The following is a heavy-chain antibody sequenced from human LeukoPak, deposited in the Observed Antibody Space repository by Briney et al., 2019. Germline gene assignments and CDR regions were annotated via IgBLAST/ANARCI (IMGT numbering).Heavy chain of an antibody. CDR3: ARDRYSGYGNCGY. CDR2: INHSGST. CDR1: GGSFSGYY. Sequence: SETLSLTCAVYGGSFSGYYWSWIRQPPGKGLEWIGEINHSGSTNYNPSLKSRVTISVDTSKNQFSLKLSSVTAADTAVYYCARDRYSGYGNCGYWGQGTLVTVSS. J-gene: IGHJ4*02. V-gene: IGHV4-34*01. D-gene: IGHD5-12*01.